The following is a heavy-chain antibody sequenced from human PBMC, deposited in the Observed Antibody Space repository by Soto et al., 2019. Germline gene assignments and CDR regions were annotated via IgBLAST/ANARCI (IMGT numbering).Heavy chain of an antibody. D-gene: IGHD4-17*01. CDR3: ARDLYGDYYFDY. CDR2: IYYSGST. V-gene: IGHV4-59*01. CDR1: GGSISSYY. Sequence: KTSETLSLTCTVSGGSISSYYWSWIRQPPGKGLEWIGYIYYSGSTNYNPSLKSRVTISVDTSKNQFSLKLSSVTAADTAVYYCARDLYGDYYFDYWGQGTLVTVSS. J-gene: IGHJ4*02.